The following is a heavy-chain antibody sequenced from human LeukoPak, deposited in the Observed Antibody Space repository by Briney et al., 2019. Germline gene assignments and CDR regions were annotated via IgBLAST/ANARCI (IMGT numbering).Heavy chain of an antibody. D-gene: IGHD2-15*01. Sequence: SETLSLTCNVSGASISSHYWNWIRQPAGKGLEWIGRIYNTGSANYNPSLKSRVTISVDTSKNQFSLKLSSVTAADTALYYCAKGGGWSSAFDIWGQGTMVTVSS. CDR2: IYNTGSA. CDR3: AKGGGWSSAFDI. J-gene: IGHJ3*02. V-gene: IGHV4-4*07. CDR1: GASISSHY.